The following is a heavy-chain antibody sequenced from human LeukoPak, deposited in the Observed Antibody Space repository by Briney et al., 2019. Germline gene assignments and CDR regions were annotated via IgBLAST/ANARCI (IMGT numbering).Heavy chain of an antibody. CDR2: FDPEDGET. D-gene: IGHD4-17*01. CDR1: GGTFSNYA. J-gene: IGHJ4*02. V-gene: IGHV1-24*01. CDR3: ATLDDYGDYGPF. Sequence: ASVKVSCKASGGTFSNYAISWVRQAPGQGLEWMGGFDPEDGETTYAQKFQGRVTMTEDTSTDTAYMELSSLRSEDTAVYYCATLDDYGDYGPFWGQGTLVTVSS.